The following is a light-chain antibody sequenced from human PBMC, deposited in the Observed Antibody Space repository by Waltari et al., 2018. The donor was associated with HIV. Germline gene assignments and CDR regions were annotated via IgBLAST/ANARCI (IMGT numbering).Light chain of an antibody. J-gene: IGLJ3*02. V-gene: IGLV1-47*01. Sequence: QSVLTQPPSASGTPGQSVTISCSGSSSNIGSHYVYWYQQLPGTAPNLLIYRNKQPPSGFPDRFSGFMYGSSATLAISGRRSEDEADYYYAAWDDSLGGWVFGGGAKLTIL. CDR2: RNK. CDR3: AAWDDSLGGWV. CDR1: SSNIGSHY.